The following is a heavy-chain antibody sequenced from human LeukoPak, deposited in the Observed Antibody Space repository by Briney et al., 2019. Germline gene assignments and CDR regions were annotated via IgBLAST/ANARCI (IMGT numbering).Heavy chain of an antibody. D-gene: IGHD6-19*01. CDR1: GGSISSYY. CDR3: ARGGVQHWSNNGVDP. V-gene: IGHV4-59*01. J-gene: IGHJ5*02. Sequence: SETLSLTCTVSGGSISSYYWSWIRQPPGKGLEWIGYIYYSGTTNYNPSLRSRVTISVDTSKNQFSLNLSSVTPAHTAVYYCARGGVQHWSNNGVDPWGQGTLVTVSS. CDR2: IYYSGTT.